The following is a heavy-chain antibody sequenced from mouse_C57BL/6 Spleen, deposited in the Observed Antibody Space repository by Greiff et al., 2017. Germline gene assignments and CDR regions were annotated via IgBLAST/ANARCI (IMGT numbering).Heavy chain of an antibody. CDR1: GYSITSGYY. CDR3: AREVITTVVAHYYAMDY. V-gene: IGHV3-6*01. J-gene: IGHJ4*01. D-gene: IGHD1-1*01. CDR2: ISYDGSN. Sequence: ESGPGLVKPSQSLSLTCSVTGYSITSGYYWNWIRQFPGNKLEWMGYISYDGSNNYNPSLKNRISITRDTSKNQFFLKLNSVTTEDTATYYCAREVITTVVAHYYAMDYWGQGTSVTVSS.